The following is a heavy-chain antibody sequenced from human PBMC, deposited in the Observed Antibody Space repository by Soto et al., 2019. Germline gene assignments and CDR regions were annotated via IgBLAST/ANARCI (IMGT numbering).Heavy chain of an antibody. D-gene: IGHD2-2*01. J-gene: IGHJ4*02. CDR2: IDPGDSSA. CDR1: GYTFFSFW. CDR3: ARRYCSRADCYSDS. V-gene: IGHV5-10-1*01. Sequence: XESLKLSCHCSGYTFFSFWSVLVRQVPGKGLEWVGRIDPGDSSATYSPTFQGHVTISADRSTRSAYLQWRSLRASDTAIYFCARRYCSRADCYSDSWGQGSLVTVSS.